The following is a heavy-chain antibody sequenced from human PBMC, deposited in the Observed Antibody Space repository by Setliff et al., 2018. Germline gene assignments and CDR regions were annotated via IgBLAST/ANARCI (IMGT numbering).Heavy chain of an antibody. J-gene: IGHJ4*02. CDR1: GYTFSDYG. Sequence: ASVKVSCKASGYTFSDYGITWVRQAPGQGLEWMGWISAYTRNAYYAHKLQDRVTMTTDTSTGTAYMELRSLTSDDTAVYYCSRLVRYCTTTSCQRLSGDEYWGQGTVVTVSS. CDR2: ISAYTRNA. CDR3: SRLVRYCTTTSCQRLSGDEY. V-gene: IGHV1-18*01. D-gene: IGHD2-2*01.